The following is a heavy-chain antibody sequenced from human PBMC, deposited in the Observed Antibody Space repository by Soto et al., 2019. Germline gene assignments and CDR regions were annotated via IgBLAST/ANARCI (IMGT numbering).Heavy chain of an antibody. D-gene: IGHD2-15*01. V-gene: IGHV3-23*01. J-gene: IGHJ4*02. CDR1: GFTFSSYA. CDR3: AKTIASKGRYCSGGSRYSWDY. Sequence: GGSLRLSCAASGFTFSSYAMSWVRQAPGKGLEWVSAISGSGGSTYYADSVKGRFTISRDNSKNTLYLQMNSLRAEDTDVYYCAKTIASKGRYCSGGSRYSWDYWGQGTLVTVSS. CDR2: ISGSGGST.